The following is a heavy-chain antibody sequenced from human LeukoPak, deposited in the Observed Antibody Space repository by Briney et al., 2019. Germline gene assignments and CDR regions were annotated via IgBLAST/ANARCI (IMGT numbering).Heavy chain of an antibody. V-gene: IGHV3-20*04. CDR1: GFTLSREG. CDR2: INWNGGST. J-gene: IGHJ6*02. Sequence: PGLSLRLSWAASGFTLSREGMSWVRQAPVKRLDWVSGINWNGGSTGSEDSVKGRFTISSDNAKNSLYLQMNSLRAEDTALYYCASDAGFQSVVVVVAAPTEGGMDVWGQGTTVTVSS. CDR3: ASDAGFQSVVVVVAAPTEGGMDV. D-gene: IGHD2-15*01.